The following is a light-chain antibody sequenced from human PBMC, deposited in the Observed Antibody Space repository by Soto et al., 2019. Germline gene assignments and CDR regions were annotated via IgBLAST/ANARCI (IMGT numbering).Light chain of an antibody. CDR2: DAS. J-gene: IGKJ2*01. V-gene: IGKV3-11*01. CDR3: QQSSTIPYT. CDR1: QSVRSY. Sequence: EIVLTQSPATLSLSPGERATLSCRASQSVRSYLAWYQQKPGQAPRLLIYDASNRATGIPARFSGSGSGTDFTLTISSLEPEDFATYYCQQSSTIPYTFGQGTKLEIE.